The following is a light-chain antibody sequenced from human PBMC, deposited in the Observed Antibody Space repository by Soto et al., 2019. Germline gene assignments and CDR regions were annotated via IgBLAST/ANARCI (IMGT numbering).Light chain of an antibody. CDR3: CSSVPESTYV. J-gene: IGLJ1*01. CDR1: SSDAGAYNS. V-gene: IGLV2-23*01. Sequence: QSALAQPASVSGSPGQSITISCTGTSSDAGAYNSVSWYQQHPHRAPQVIIYKGTQRPSGVSNRFSGSTSGNAASLTISALQTDDEADYFCCSSVPESTYVCGTGTKVTVL. CDR2: KGT.